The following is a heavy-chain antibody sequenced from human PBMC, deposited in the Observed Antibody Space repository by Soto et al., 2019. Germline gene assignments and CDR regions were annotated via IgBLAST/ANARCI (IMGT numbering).Heavy chain of an antibody. Sequence: GGSLRLSCAASGFTFNKYAMSWVLQAPGKGLEWVSGISGSGSSTYYADSVKGRFTISRDNSKNTLYLQMNSLRAEDTAVYYCAKEPRGSTTNYGGPNWFHPWGQQT. CDR2: ISGSGSST. J-gene: IGHJ5*02. CDR1: GFTFNKYA. CDR3: AKEPRGSTTNYGGPNWFHP. V-gene: IGHV3-23*01. D-gene: IGHD1-26*01.